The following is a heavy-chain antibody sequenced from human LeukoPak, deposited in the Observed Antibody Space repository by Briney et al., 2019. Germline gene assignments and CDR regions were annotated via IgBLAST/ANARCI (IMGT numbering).Heavy chain of an antibody. V-gene: IGHV3-33*01. Sequence: GGSLRLSCVTSGFTFSSYGMHWVRQAPGKGLEWVAVIWYDGSNKYYADSVKGRFTISRDNSKNTLYLQMNSLRAEDTAVYYCARGYSSSWYPYWGQGTLVTVCS. D-gene: IGHD6-13*01. J-gene: IGHJ4*02. CDR2: IWYDGSNK. CDR3: ARGYSSSWYPY. CDR1: GFTFSSYG.